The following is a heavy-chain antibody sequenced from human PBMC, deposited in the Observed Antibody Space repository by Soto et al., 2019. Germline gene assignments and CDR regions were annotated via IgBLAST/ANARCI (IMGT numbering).Heavy chain of an antibody. Sequence: SETLSLTCTVSGGSISSGDYYWSWIRQPPGKGLEWIGYIYYSGSTYYNPSLKSRVTISVDTSKNQFSLKLSSVTAADTAVYYCARVGTAMVTGVDYWGQGTLVTVSS. CDR1: GGSISSGDYY. D-gene: IGHD5-18*01. CDR2: IYYSGST. CDR3: ARVGTAMVTGVDY. J-gene: IGHJ4*02. V-gene: IGHV4-30-4*01.